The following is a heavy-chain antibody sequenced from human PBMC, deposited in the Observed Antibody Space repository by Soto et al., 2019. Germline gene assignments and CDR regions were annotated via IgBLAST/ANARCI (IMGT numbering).Heavy chain of an antibody. Sequence: QGQLQQSGPGLVKPSQTLSRTCAISGDSVSSDITSWNWIRQSPSRGLEWLGRTYYRSKWFHDYAESVKSRITINPDTSKNQFSLELNSMTPEDTAVYYCARGNALDVWGQGTVVTVSS. V-gene: IGHV6-1*01. D-gene: IGHD3-10*01. CDR1: GDSVSSDITS. J-gene: IGHJ3*01. CDR3: ARGNALDV. CDR2: TYYRSKWFH.